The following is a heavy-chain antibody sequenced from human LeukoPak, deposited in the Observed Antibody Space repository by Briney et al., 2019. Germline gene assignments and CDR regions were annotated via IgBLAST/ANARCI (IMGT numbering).Heavy chain of an antibody. D-gene: IGHD2-2*01. CDR3: AKVGEYQLLLYAFDM. J-gene: IGHJ3*02. CDR1: GFTFSSYG. V-gene: IGHV3-23*01. CDR2: ISGSGGST. Sequence: GGTLRLSCAASGFTFSSYGMSWVRQAPGKGLEWVSAISGSGGSTYYADSVKGRFTISRDDSKNTLYLQMNSLRAEDTAVYYCAKVGEYQLLLYAFDMWGQGTMVTVSS.